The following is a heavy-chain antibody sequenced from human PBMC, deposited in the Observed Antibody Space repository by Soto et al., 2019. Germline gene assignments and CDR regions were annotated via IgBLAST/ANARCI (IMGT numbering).Heavy chain of an antibody. CDR2: IDWDGDR. CDR1: RNTLGTPGLS. D-gene: IGHD2-8*01. Sequence: SCPTLVNPTKTLALTSSFSRNTLGTPGLSVNFIRHAPGKALEWLAVIDWDGDRFYSASLKTRLSISKDTSKNEVVLTMTNMDPVDTATYFCARSQGGMLYNSYFDFWGQGTLVTVSS. CDR3: ARSQGGMLYNSYFDF. J-gene: IGHJ4*02. V-gene: IGHV2-70*13.